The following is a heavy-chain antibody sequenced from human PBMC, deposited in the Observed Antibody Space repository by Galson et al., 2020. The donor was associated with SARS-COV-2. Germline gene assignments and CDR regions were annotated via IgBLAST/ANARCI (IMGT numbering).Heavy chain of an antibody. CDR3: VRQALSQRLRVIDS. V-gene: IGHV5-51*01. CDR2: IYPGGSEA. J-gene: IGHJ4*02. D-gene: IGHD3-3*01. CDR1: GFRFTNYW. Sequence: GGSLRLSCKGSGFRFTNYWIGWVRQMPGKGLEWMGIIYPGGSEAKYSPSFQGQVTMSADKSIDTAYLQWSSLRASDSAMYYCVRQALSQRLRVIDSWGQGTLVAVSS.